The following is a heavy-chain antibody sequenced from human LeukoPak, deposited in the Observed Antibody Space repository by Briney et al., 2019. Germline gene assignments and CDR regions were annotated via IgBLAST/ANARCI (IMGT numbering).Heavy chain of an antibody. CDR3: AGGVSLGVIVVVTGTNWFDP. CDR2: INHSGST. V-gene: IGHV4-34*01. D-gene: IGHD3-22*01. Sequence: SETLSLTCAVYGGSFSGYYWSWIRQPPGKGLEWIGEINHSGSTNYNPSLKSRVTISVDTSKNQFSLKLSSVTAADTAVYYCAGGVSLGVIVVVTGTNWFDPWGQGTLVTVSS. J-gene: IGHJ5*02. CDR1: GGSFSGYY.